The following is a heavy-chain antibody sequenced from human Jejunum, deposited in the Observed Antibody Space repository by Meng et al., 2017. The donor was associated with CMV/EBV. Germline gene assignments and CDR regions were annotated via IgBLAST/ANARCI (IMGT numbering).Heavy chain of an antibody. V-gene: IGHV3-15*01. Sequence: NTAWRRWIRRAPGKGLEWVGRIRSTSGGGTTEYAAPVKGRFTISRDDSENTLLLQMSSLKIEDTAIYYCTADLPGSGRLMSQIDYWGQGTLVTVSS. CDR2: IRSTSGGGTT. CDR3: TADLPGSGRLMSQIDY. CDR1: NTAW. J-gene: IGHJ4*02. D-gene: IGHD3-10*01.